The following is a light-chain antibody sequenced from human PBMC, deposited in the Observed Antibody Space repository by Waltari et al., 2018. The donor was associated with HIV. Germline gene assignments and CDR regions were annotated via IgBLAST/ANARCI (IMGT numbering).Light chain of an antibody. J-gene: IGKJ2*01. CDR1: QTVSSSY. CDR2: GAS. CDR3: QQYGSSPPYT. Sequence: ELVLTQSPGHLSLSPGERSTLSCRASQTVSSSYLAWYQQKPGPAPRLLIYGASSRATGIPDRFSGSGSGTDFSLTISRLEPEDFAVYYCQQYGSSPPYTFGQGTKLEIK. V-gene: IGKV3-20*01.